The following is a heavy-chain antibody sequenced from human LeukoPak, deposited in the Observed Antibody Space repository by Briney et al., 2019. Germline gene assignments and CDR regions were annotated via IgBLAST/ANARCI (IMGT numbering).Heavy chain of an antibody. Sequence: SETLSLTCTVSGGSISSSSYYWGWIRQPPGKGLEWIGSIYYSGSTYYNPSLKSRVTISVDTSKNQFSLKLSSVTAADTAVYYCARRRYRNWFDPGAREPWSPSPQ. D-gene: IGHD3-16*02. CDR2: IYYSGST. J-gene: IGHJ5*02. V-gene: IGHV4-39*01. CDR1: GGSISSSSYY. CDR3: ARRRYRNWFDP.